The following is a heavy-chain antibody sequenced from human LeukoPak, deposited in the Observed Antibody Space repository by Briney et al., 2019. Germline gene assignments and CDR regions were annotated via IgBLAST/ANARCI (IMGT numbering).Heavy chain of an antibody. Sequence: GASVKVSCKASGGTFSSNAISWVRQAPGQGLEWMGRIIPILGLTNYAQKFQGRVTITADKSTSAAYMELSSLRSEDTAVYYCARDPIVGATRSSIDYWGQGTLVTVSS. J-gene: IGHJ4*02. CDR1: GGTFSSNA. CDR2: IIPILGLT. CDR3: ARDPIVGATRSSIDY. V-gene: IGHV1-69*04. D-gene: IGHD1-26*01.